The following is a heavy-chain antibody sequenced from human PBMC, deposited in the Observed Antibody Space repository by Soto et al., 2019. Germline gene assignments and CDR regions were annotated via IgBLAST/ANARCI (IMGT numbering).Heavy chain of an antibody. CDR3: ARSSVRGWSY. Sequence: GTLSLTCAVYGGSFSGYYWTGIRQPPGKGLEWIGEITHSGSTNYNPSLKSRVTISVDTSKNQFSLNLNSVTAADTAVYYCARSSVRGWSYWGQGTLVTVSS. V-gene: IGHV4-34*01. CDR2: ITHSGST. J-gene: IGHJ4*02. D-gene: IGHD3-10*02. CDR1: GGSFSGYY.